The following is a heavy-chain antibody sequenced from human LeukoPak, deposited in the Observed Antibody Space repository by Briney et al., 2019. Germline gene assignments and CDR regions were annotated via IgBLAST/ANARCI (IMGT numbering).Heavy chain of an antibody. CDR1: GFTLSDFY. V-gene: IGHV3-11*01. D-gene: IGHD6-19*01. CDR3: GRETVAGTFDY. J-gene: IGHJ4*02. CDR2: FGSSDSII. Sequence: GGSLRLSCVASGFTLSDFYMSWIRQAPGKGLEWLADFGSSDSIISYADSLRGRFTISRDYAKNSLHLQMNSLRDEDTAVYYCGRETVAGTFDYWGQGTLVTVSS.